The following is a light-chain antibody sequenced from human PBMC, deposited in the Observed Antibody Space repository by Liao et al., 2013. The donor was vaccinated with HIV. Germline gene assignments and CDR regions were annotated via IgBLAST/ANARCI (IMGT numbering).Light chain of an antibody. Sequence: SYELTQPPSVSVSPGQTASISCSGFKLADKFVSWYQQKSGESPVLVMYQDDKRPSGIPERFSGSNSGNTATLTISGTQPLDEADYYCQAWDSLTEKVVFGGGTKLTVL. CDR3: QAWDSLTEKVV. CDR2: QDD. V-gene: IGLV3-1*01. J-gene: IGLJ2*01. CDR1: KLADKF.